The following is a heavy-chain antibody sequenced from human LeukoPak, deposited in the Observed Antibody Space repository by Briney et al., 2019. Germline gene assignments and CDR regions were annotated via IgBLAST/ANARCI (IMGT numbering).Heavy chain of an antibody. CDR1: GFTFSSYS. D-gene: IGHD3-10*01. CDR2: ISSSSSTI. J-gene: IGHJ4*02. V-gene: IGHV3-48*04. CDR3: ARDQSITMVRGVLDY. Sequence: GGSLRLSCAASGFTFSSYSMNWVRQAPGKGLEWVSYISSSSSTIYYADSVKGRFTISRDNAKNSLYLQMNSLRAEDTAVYYCARDQSITMVRGVLDYWGQGTLVTVSS.